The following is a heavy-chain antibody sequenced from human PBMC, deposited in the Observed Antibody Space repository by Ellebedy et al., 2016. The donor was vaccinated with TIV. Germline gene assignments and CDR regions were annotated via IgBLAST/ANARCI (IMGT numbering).Heavy chain of an antibody. V-gene: IGHV3-33*01. CDR3: ARDPSLDWNLDY. J-gene: IGHJ4*02. Sequence: GESLKISXAASGFTFSRYGMHWVRQAPGKGLEWVAGIWYDGSSKYYGDSVKGRFSISRDNSKNTLYLQMNSLRVEDTAVYYCARDPSLDWNLDYWGQGTLVTVSS. D-gene: IGHD1-1*01. CDR2: IWYDGSSK. CDR1: GFTFSRYG.